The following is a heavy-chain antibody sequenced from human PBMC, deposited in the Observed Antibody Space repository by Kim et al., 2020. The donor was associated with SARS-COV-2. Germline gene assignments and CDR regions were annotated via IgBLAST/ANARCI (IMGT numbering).Heavy chain of an antibody. D-gene: IGHD3-16*01. Sequence: SETLSLTCTVSGGSISSSSYYWGWIRQPPGKGLEWIGSIYYSGSTYYNPSLKSRVTISVDTSKNQFSLKLSSVTAADTAVYYCARHLLGGHFDYWGQGTLVTVSS. J-gene: IGHJ4*02. CDR3: ARHLLGGHFDY. CDR1: GGSISSSSYY. CDR2: IYYSGST. V-gene: IGHV4-39*01.